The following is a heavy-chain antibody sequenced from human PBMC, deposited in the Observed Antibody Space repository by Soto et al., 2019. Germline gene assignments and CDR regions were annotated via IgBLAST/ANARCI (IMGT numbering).Heavy chain of an antibody. D-gene: IGHD6-19*01. Sequence: SETLSLTCVVSGGSFSGYFWTWIRQSPGRGLDWIGEISHSGSRNYNPAFQSRVIISVDSSKNHVSLKLSSVTAADSATYFCARGLAYDRPITVAEPFDLWGQGTPGTAPQ. J-gene: IGHJ4*02. CDR1: GGSFSGYF. V-gene: IGHV4-34*01. CDR2: ISHSGSR. CDR3: ARGLAYDRPITVAEPFDL.